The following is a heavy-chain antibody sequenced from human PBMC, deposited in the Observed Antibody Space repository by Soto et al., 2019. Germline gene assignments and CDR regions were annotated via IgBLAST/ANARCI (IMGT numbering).Heavy chain of an antibody. CDR1: GFTFSNYA. V-gene: IGHV3-23*01. CDR2: ISGSGDRT. J-gene: IGHJ4*02. CDR3: AKGRRDDVLTGFYLSYFDH. Sequence: EVQLLESGGGLVQPGGSLRLSCAASGFTFSNYAMSWVRQAPGKGLKWVSSISGSGDRTFFAGSLKGRFAISRDNTRNMLFMQISSLRADDTAVYYCAKGRRDDVLTGFYLSYFDHWGQGTQVTVPS. D-gene: IGHD3-9*01.